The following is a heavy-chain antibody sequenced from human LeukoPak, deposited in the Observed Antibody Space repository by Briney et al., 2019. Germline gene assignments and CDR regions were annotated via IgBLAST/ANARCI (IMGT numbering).Heavy chain of an antibody. CDR1: GGSFSDYY. V-gene: IGHV4-59*01. D-gene: IGHD1-26*01. Sequence: PSETLSLTCAVYGGSFSDYYFTWIRQPPGKGLEWIGYIYYSGSTNYNPSLKSRVTISVDTSKNQFSLKLSSVTAADTAVYYCAREWELLGEFDYWGQGTLVTVSS. CDR2: IYYSGST. J-gene: IGHJ4*02. CDR3: AREWELLGEFDY.